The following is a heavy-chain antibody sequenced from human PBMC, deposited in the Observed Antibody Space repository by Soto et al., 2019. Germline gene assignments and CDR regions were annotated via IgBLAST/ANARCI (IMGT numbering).Heavy chain of an antibody. CDR2: IYYSGST. D-gene: IGHD4-17*01. CDR3: ARSPEATVTAFDY. Sequence: QVQLQESGPGLVKPSQTLSLTCTVSGGSISSGGYDWSWIRQHPGKGLEWIGYIYYSGSTYYNPSLKSRVTISVDTSNNQFSLKLSSVTAADTAVYYCARSPEATVTAFDYWGQGTLVTVSS. CDR1: GGSISSGGYD. J-gene: IGHJ4*02. V-gene: IGHV4-31*03.